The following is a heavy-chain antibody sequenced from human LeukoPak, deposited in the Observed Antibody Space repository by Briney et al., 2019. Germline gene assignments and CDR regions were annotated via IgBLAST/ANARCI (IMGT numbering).Heavy chain of an antibody. CDR3: GNYGSGGVTVDY. CDR2: FSYNGST. V-gene: IGHV4-39*01. D-gene: IGHD3-10*01. CDR1: GGSISSSSYY. Sequence: KPSETLSPTCTVSGGSISSSSYYWGWIRQPPGKGLEWIGSFSYNGSTFYNPSLRSRVTISVDTSKNQLSLKLSSVTAADTAVYYCGNYGSGGVTVDYWGQRTLVAVSS. J-gene: IGHJ4*02.